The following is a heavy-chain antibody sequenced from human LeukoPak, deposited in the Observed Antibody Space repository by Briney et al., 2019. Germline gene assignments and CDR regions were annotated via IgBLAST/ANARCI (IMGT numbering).Heavy chain of an antibody. CDR1: GFSFTEYN. D-gene: IGHD3-10*01. J-gene: IGHJ5*02. CDR3: ARVITSLNNWFDP. Sequence: GGSLRLSCAASGFSFTEYNMNWVRQPPGKGLEWVSYISGSSYTIFYADSVKGRFTISRDNAKRSLYLQMNSLRAEDTAVYYCARVITSLNNWFDPWGQGTLVTVSS. CDR2: ISGSSYTI. V-gene: IGHV3-48*01.